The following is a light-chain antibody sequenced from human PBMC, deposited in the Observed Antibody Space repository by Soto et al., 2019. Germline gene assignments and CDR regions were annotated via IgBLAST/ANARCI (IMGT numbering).Light chain of an antibody. Sequence: DIVVPQSPVLLLVTRGDLASISCSFIYILLHSNGYNYLDWYLQKPGQSPRRLIYKVSNRDSGVPDRFSGSGSGTDFTLKISRVEAEDVGIYYCMQGAHWPLTFGGGTKVDIK. CDR3: MQGAHWPLT. J-gene: IGKJ4*01. CDR1: YILLHSNGYNY. CDR2: KVS. V-gene: IGKV2-30*02.